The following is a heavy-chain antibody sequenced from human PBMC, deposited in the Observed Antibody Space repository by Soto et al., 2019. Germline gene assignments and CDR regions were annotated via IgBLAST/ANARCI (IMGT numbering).Heavy chain of an antibody. CDR1: GFTFTNSA. CDR3: ASVPPSIVGATRDY. V-gene: IGHV1-58*01. Sequence: SVKVSCKASGFTFTNSAVQWVRQARGQRLEWMGWIVACNGNTNYAQKFQDRVTITADESTSTAYMELSSLRSEDTAVYYCASVPPSIVGATRDYWGQGTLVPVSS. D-gene: IGHD1-26*01. J-gene: IGHJ4*02. CDR2: IVACNGNT.